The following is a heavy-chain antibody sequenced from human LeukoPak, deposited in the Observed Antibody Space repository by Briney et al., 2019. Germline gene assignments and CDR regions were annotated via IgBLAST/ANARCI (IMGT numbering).Heavy chain of an antibody. CDR3: ARVLRGSYYVGNWFDP. D-gene: IGHD1-26*01. J-gene: IGHJ5*02. Sequence: SETLSLTCAVSGDSISSSNWWNWVRQPPGKGLEWIGEISHGGSTKYNPSLKNRVTISKDNSMNQFSLKLNSVTAADTAVYYCARVLRGSYYVGNWFDPWGQGTLVTVSS. CDR1: GDSISSSNW. CDR2: ISHGGST. V-gene: IGHV4-4*02.